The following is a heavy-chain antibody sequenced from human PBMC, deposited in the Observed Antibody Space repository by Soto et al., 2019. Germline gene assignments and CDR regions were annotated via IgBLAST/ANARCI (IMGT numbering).Heavy chain of an antibody. V-gene: IGHV1-3*04. Sequence: ASVKVSCKASGGTFSSYAISWVRQAPGQRLEWMGWINTGNGDTKYSQQFQGRVTIARDTSASTTYMELSSLRSEDTAVYYCARPYSNSWSTYFDYWGQGTLVTVSS. CDR2: INTGNGDT. J-gene: IGHJ4*02. CDR3: ARPYSNSWSTYFDY. CDR1: GGTFSSYA. D-gene: IGHD6-13*01.